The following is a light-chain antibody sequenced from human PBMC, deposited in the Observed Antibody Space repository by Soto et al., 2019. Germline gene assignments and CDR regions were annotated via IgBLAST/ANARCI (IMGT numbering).Light chain of an antibody. Sequence: EIVMTQSPATLSVSPGERATLSCRASQSVSGNLAWYQQQPGQAPRLLIYGASTRATGIPARFSVSGSGTEFTLTISSLQSEDFAVYYCQQYNNWPPLTFGGGTKVEIK. CDR1: QSVSGN. CDR2: GAS. J-gene: IGKJ4*01. CDR3: QQYNNWPPLT. V-gene: IGKV3-15*01.